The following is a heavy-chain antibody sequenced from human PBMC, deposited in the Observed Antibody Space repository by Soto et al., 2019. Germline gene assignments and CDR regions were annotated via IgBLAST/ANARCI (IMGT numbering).Heavy chain of an antibody. CDR2: IYSGGST. V-gene: IGHV3-53*01. D-gene: IGHD3-22*01. Sequence: GGSLRLSCAASGFTVSSNYMSWVRQAPGKGLEWVSVIYSGGSTYYADSVKGRFTISRDNSKNTLYLQMNSLRAEDTAVYYCARETGYDDSGCYRFQYFQHWGQGTLVTVSS. J-gene: IGHJ1*01. CDR1: GFTVSSNY. CDR3: ARETGYDDSGCYRFQYFQH.